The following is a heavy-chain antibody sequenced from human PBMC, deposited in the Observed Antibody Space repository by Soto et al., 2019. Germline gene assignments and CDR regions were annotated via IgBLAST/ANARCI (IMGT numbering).Heavy chain of an antibody. D-gene: IGHD6-19*01. CDR3: ARDHDGGWYIHYLDY. CDR1: GYTFINHG. J-gene: IGHJ4*02. Sequence: QVQLVQSGAEVKKPGASVKVSCKASGYTFINHGISWVRQAPGQGLEWMGWISVYNGYTSYAQKFQGRVTMTTDTSTTTAYMELRSLRSDDTAVYYCARDHDGGWYIHYLDYWGQGTLVTVSS. CDR2: ISVYNGYT. V-gene: IGHV1-18*01.